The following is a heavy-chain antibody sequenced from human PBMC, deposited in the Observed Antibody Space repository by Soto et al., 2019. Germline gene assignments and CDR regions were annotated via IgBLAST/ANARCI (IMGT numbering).Heavy chain of an antibody. CDR1: GFTFSSYT. CDR2: SSDRRTGNT. CDR3: PTWLTDHFDY. D-gene: IGHD2-21*02. Sequence: PGGSLRLSCAASGFTFSSYTLNWVRRAPGKGLEWVATSSDRRTGNTHYSDSVRGRFTLSRDYSRNILFLQMDSLRADDTALYYCPTWLTDHFDYWGRGTQVTVSS. V-gene: IGHV3-23*01. J-gene: IGHJ4*02.